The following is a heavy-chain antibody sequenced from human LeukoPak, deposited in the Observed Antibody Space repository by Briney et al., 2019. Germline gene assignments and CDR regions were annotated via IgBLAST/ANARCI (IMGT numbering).Heavy chain of an antibody. CDR3: ARVPGPEGDDAFDI. J-gene: IGHJ3*02. CDR2: INAGNGNT. Sequence: ASVKVSCKASGYTFTDNALHWVRQAPGQRFEWMGWINAGNGNTKYSQKFQGRVTITRGTSASTAYMELSSLRSEDTAVYYCARVPGPEGDDAFDIWGQGTMVTVSS. V-gene: IGHV1-3*01. D-gene: IGHD2-21*01. CDR1: GYTFTDNA.